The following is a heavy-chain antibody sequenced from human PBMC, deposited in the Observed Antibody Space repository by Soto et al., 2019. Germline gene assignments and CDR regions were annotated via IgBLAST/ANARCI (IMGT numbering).Heavy chain of an antibody. J-gene: IGHJ4*02. CDR1: GFTFSSYG. CDR3: AKVFRNSGWP. V-gene: IGHV3-30*18. CDR2: ISYDGSNK. Sequence: QVQLVESGGGVVQPGRSLRLSCAASGFTFSSYGMHWVRQAPGKGLEWVAVISYDGSNKDYADSVKGRFTISRDNSKITLYLQMTSLRAEDTAVYYCAKVFRNSGWPWGQGTLVTVSS. D-gene: IGHD6-19*01.